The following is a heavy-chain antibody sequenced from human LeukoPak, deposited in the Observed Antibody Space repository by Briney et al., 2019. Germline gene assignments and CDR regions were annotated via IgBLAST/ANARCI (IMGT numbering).Heavy chain of an antibody. CDR1: GGSFSSYY. CDR2: IYYSGST. CDR3: ARQRSILLNWFDP. D-gene: IGHD6-6*01. Sequence: SETLSLTCTVSGGSFSSYYWSWIRQPPGKGLEWIGYIYYSGSTNYNPSLKSRVTISADTSKNQFSLKLSSVTAADTAVYYCARQRSILLNWFDPWGQGTLVTVSS. V-gene: IGHV4-59*01. J-gene: IGHJ5*02.